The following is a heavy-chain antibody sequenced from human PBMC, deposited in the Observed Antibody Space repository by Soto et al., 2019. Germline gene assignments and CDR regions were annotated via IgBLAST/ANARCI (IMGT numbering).Heavy chain of an antibody. Sequence: QVQLQESGPGLVKPSQTLSLTCTVSGGSISSGDYFWSWIRQSPGKGLEWIGYISSIGSTYYNPSLKRRVSVSRDTSKNQFSLKLSSVTTTDTAVYYCARGLVIRPYYYHGMDVWGQGTTVTVSS. V-gene: IGHV4-30-4*01. CDR1: GGSISSGDYF. CDR2: ISSIGST. D-gene: IGHD3-9*01. J-gene: IGHJ6*02. CDR3: ARGLVIRPYYYHGMDV.